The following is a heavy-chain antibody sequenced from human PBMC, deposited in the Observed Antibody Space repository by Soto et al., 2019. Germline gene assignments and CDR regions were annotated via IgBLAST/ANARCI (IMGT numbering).Heavy chain of an antibody. CDR2: IYNGGGT. V-gene: IGHV3-53*01. CDR3: AREYTAWPLAYGLDV. J-gene: IGHJ6*02. Sequence: GGSLRLSCAASGFTVSSNYMSWVRQAPGKGLEWVSVIYNGGGTYYADSVKGRFTLSRDNSKNTLYLQMNNLRAEDTAVYYCAREYTAWPLAYGLDVWGQGTTVTVSS. CDR1: GFTVSSNY. D-gene: IGHD2-2*02.